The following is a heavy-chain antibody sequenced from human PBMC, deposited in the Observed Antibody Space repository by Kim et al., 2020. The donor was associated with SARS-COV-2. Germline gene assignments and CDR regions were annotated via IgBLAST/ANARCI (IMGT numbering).Heavy chain of an antibody. CDR2: INAGNGNT. Sequence: ASGKVSCKASGYTFTSYAMHWVRQAPGQRLEWMGWINAGNGNTKYSQKFQGRVTITRDTSASTAYMELSSLRSEDTAVYYCARIGLRGSGSSNWFDTWGQGTLVTVSS. J-gene: IGHJ5*02. CDR1: GYTFTSYA. V-gene: IGHV1-3*01. D-gene: IGHD3-10*01. CDR3: ARIGLRGSGSSNWFDT.